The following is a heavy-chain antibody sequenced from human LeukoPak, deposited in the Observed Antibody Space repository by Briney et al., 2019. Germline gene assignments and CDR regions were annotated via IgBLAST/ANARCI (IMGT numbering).Heavy chain of an antibody. CDR1: GFTFTSHD. V-gene: IGHV1-8*01. D-gene: IGHD4-17*01. CDR3: ARGPLDYGDYDLRAIPNLFDP. J-gene: IGHJ5*02. Sequence: ASVNVSCKASGFTFTSHDYNWVRQATGQGLEWMGWTNPNSGNTGYAQKFQGRVTMTRDTSITTVYMELSSLRSEDTAVYYCARGPLDYGDYDLRAIPNLFDPWGQGTLVTVSS. CDR2: TNPNSGNT.